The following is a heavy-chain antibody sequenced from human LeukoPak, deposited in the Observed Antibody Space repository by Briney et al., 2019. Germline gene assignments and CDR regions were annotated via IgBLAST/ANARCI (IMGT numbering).Heavy chain of an antibody. CDR1: GYTFTGYY. V-gene: IGHV1-2*02. J-gene: IGHJ6*03. Sequence: ASVKVSCTASGYTFTGYYMHWVRQAPGQGLEWMGWINPNSGGTNYAQKFQGRVTMTRDTSISTAYMELSRLRSDDTAVYYCARGFVAARTYYYYMDVWGKGTTVTVSS. CDR2: INPNSGGT. CDR3: ARGFVAARTYYYYMDV. D-gene: IGHD6-13*01.